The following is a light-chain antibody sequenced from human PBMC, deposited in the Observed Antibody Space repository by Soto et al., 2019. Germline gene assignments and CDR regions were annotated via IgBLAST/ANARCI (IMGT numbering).Light chain of an antibody. V-gene: IGKV3-15*01. Sequence: EVVMTQSPATLSVSPGERVTLSCRASQRISNNVAWYQQRPGQTPRLLIYGASTRASGVPARFSGSGFGADFTLTISGLQSEDVAIYYCQQFKYWPPWTFVQGTKGDIK. CDR2: GAS. J-gene: IGKJ1*01. CDR1: QRISNN. CDR3: QQFKYWPPWT.